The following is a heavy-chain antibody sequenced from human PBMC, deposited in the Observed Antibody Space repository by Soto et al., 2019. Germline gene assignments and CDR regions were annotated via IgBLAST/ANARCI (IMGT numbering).Heavy chain of an antibody. CDR1: GYSFTSYW. Sequence: GESLKISCKGSGYSFTSYWIGWVRQMPGKGLEWMGIIYPGDSDTRYSPSFQGQVTISADKSISTAYLQWSSLKASDTAMYYCARHPPYDFWSGYYTEGDDYYYGMDVWRQGTTVTVSS. D-gene: IGHD3-3*01. CDR3: ARHPPYDFWSGYYTEGDDYYYGMDV. CDR2: IYPGDSDT. J-gene: IGHJ6*02. V-gene: IGHV5-51*01.